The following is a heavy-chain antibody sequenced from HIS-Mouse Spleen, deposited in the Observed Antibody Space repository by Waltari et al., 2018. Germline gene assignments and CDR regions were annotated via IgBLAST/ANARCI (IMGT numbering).Heavy chain of an antibody. V-gene: IGHV3-9*01. J-gene: IGHJ6*02. Sequence: GLVQPGRSLRLSCAASGFTFDDYAMHWVRQAPGKGLEWVSGISWNSGSIGYADSVKGRFTISRDNAKNSLYLQMNSLRAEDTALYYCAKDQGPRSLHYYDSSRTIQNYGMDVWGQGTTVTVSS. CDR3: AKDQGPRSLHYYDSSRTIQNYGMDV. D-gene: IGHD3-22*01. CDR1: GFTFDDYA. CDR2: ISWNSGSI.